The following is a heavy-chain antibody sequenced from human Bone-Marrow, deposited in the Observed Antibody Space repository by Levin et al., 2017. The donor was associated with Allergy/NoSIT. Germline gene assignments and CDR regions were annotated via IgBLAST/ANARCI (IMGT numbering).Heavy chain of an antibody. CDR1: GGSISSGDYY. D-gene: IGHD2-21*02. V-gene: IGHV4-31*03. CDR3: ARRVTGFAFDF. CDR2: INHSGTT. J-gene: IGHJ3*01. Sequence: PSETLSLTCTVSGGSISSGDYYWSWIRQHPGKGPEWIGYINHSGTTYYNPSLKSRLIISMDTSQNQFSLRLTSVTAADTAVYFCARRVTGFAFDFWGQGTTVTVSS.